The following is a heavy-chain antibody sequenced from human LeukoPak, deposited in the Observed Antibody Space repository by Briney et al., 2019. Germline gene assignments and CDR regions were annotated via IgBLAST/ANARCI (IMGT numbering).Heavy chain of an antibody. Sequence: ASVKVSCKASGGTFSSYAISWVRQAPGQGLEWMGRIIPILSIANYAQKFQGRVTITADKSTSTAYMELSSLRSEDTAVYYCARDPLVAYYYGMDVWGQGTTVTVSS. CDR2: IIPILSIA. V-gene: IGHV1-69*04. D-gene: IGHD3-9*01. J-gene: IGHJ6*02. CDR1: GGTFSSYA. CDR3: ARDPLVAYYYGMDV.